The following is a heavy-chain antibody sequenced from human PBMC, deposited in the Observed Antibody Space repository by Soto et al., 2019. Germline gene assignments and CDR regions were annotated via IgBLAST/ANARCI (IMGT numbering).Heavy chain of an antibody. CDR3: ARGVRLLWFGELGLSYYYGMDV. D-gene: IGHD3-10*01. CDR1: GDSVTSSE. CDR2: INPSGGST. V-gene: IGHV1-46*03. Sequence: SAEVCCEACGDSVTSSEVDWVRQSPGQGLEWMGIINPSGGSTSYAQKFQGRVTMTRDTSTSTVYMELSSLRSEDTAVYYCARGVRLLWFGELGLSYYYGMDVWGQGTTVTVSS. J-gene: IGHJ6*02.